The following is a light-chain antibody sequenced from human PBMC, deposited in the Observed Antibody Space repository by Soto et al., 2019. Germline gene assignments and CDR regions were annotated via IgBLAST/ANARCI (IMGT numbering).Light chain of an antibody. Sequence: QSFLTQPPSASGTPGQRITISCSGSSSNIGDNPVNWYQQLPGAAPKLLIYINDQRPSGVPDRFSGSKSGTSASLAISGLQPEDEADYYCAAWDDSLNALFGTGTKVTV. CDR1: SSNIGDNP. J-gene: IGLJ1*01. V-gene: IGLV1-44*01. CDR2: IND. CDR3: AAWDDSLNAL.